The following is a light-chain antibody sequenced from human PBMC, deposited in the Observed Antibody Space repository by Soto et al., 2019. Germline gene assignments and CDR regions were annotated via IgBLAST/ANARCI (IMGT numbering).Light chain of an antibody. Sequence: EIVLTQSPGTLSLSPGERATLSCSASQSVSSSYLAWYQQKPGQAPRLLIYGASSRAAGIPDRFSGSGSGTHFTLTISRLEPEDFAVYFCQQRNTWPITFGQGTRLEIK. J-gene: IGKJ5*01. CDR2: GAS. CDR1: QSVSSSY. V-gene: IGKV3D-20*02. CDR3: QQRNTWPIT.